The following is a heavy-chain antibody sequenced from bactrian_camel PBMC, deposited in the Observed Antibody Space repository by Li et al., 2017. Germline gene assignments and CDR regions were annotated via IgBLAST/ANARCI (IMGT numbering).Heavy chain of an antibody. CDR1: GFSFDDTD. CDR2: RSSIDGSI. J-gene: IGHJ4*01. CDR3: VTGYYNGGYYYRD. V-gene: IGHV3S61*01. Sequence: HVQLVESGGGLVQPGETLRLSCTASGFSFDDTDMAWYRQAPGNECEQVSHRSSIDGSIDYADSVKGRFTISQDNAKNTVFLQMNSLKSEDTALYYCVTGYYNGGYYYRDWGQGTQVTVS. D-gene: IGHD2*01.